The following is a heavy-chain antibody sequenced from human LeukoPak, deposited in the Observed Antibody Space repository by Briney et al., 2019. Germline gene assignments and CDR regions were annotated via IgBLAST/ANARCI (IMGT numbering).Heavy chain of an antibody. D-gene: IGHD3-3*01. Sequence: SVKVSCKASGFTFTSSAMQWVRQARGQRLEWIGWIVVGSGNTNYAQKFQERVTITRDMSTSTAYMELSSLRSEDTAVYYCARVGQSKDYDFWSGYYNYFEYWGQGALVTVSS. CDR3: ARVGQSKDYDFWSGYYNYFEY. J-gene: IGHJ4*02. CDR2: IVVGSGNT. CDR1: GFTFTSSA. V-gene: IGHV1-58*02.